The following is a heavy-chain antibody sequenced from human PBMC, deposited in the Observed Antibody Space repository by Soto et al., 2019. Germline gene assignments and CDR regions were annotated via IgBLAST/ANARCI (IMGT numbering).Heavy chain of an antibody. CDR2: IYYSGST. V-gene: IGHV4-31*03. CDR3: AREGVLWFGELRRLYYYGMDV. Sequence: SETLSLTCTVSGGSISSGGYYWSWIRQHPGKGLEWIGYIYYSGSTYYNPSLKSRVTISVDTSKNQFSLKLSSVTAADTAVYYCAREGVLWFGELRRLYYYGMDVWGQGTTVTVSS. D-gene: IGHD3-10*01. CDR1: GGSISSGGYY. J-gene: IGHJ6*02.